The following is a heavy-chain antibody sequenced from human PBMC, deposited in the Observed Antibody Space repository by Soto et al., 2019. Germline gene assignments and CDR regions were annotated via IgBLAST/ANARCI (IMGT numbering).Heavy chain of an antibody. J-gene: IGHJ6*02. CDR1: GFTFSSYA. V-gene: IGHV3-23*01. Sequence: GGSLRLSCAASGFTFSSYAMSWVRQAPGKGLEWVSAISGSGGSTYYADSVKGRFTISRDNSKNTLYLQMNSLRAEDTAVYYCAKDLFIEVHVTTFSRGMDVWGQGTTVTISS. CDR2: ISGSGGST. D-gene: IGHD4-4*01. CDR3: AKDLFIEVHVTTFSRGMDV.